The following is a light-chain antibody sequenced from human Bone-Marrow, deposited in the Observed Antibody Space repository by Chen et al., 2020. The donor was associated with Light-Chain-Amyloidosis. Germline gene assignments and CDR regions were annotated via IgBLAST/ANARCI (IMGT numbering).Light chain of an antibody. CDR1: QDMSNY. CDR2: DVSNYDVS. J-gene: IGKJ4*01. CDR3: QQYESVPLT. Sequence: DIHMTQSPSSLSASVGDRVTITCQASQDMSNYLNWYQQKPGKAPKLVFYDVSNYDVSNLETGVPSRFSGSGSGTDFTFTISSLQPEDIATHYCQQYESVPLTFGGGTRVEIK. V-gene: IGKV1-33*01.